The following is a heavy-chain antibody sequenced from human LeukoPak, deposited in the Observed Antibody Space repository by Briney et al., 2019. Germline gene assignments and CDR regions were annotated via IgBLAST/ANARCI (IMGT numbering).Heavy chain of an antibody. V-gene: IGHV3-74*01. J-gene: IGHJ6*02. CDR2: INTDGSST. Sequence: GGSLWLSCAASGFTFSTYWMHWVRQAPGKGLVWVSRINTDGSSTSYADSVRGRFTVSRDNAKNTLYLQMNSLSAEDTAVYYCAGPSPVPDYYYGMDVWGQGTTVTVSS. CDR3: AGPSPVPDYYYGMDV. CDR1: GFTFSTYW.